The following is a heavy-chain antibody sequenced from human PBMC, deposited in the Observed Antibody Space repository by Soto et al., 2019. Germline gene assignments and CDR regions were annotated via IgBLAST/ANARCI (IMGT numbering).Heavy chain of an antibody. D-gene: IGHD3-22*01. CDR3: ARENYYYDSSGYYLHNWFDP. Sequence: QVQLQESGPGLVKPSGTLSLTCAVSGGSISSSNWWSWVRQPPGKGLEWIGEIYHSGSTNYNPSLKSRVTISVDKSKNQFSLKLSSVTAADTAVYYCARENYYYDSSGYYLHNWFDPWGQGTLVTVSS. J-gene: IGHJ5*02. CDR2: IYHSGST. CDR1: GGSISSSNW. V-gene: IGHV4-4*02.